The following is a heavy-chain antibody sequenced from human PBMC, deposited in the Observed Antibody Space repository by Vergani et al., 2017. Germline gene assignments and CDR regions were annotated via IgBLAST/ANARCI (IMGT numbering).Heavy chain of an antibody. D-gene: IGHD4-11*01. CDR1: GGFFTSYH. V-gene: IGHV4-34*01. CDR2: IDHTGRP. Sequence: QVQLQQWGGGLLKPSETLSLTCVVNGGFFTSYHWTWIRQSPGEGLEWVGDIDHTGRPDYNPSLKSRFTMSIDKSRNQLSLTLYSVTATDTAIYFCARVNTETNGHLYYYYYMDVWGQGTAVTVS. J-gene: IGHJ6*03. CDR3: ARVNTETNGHLYYYYYMDV.